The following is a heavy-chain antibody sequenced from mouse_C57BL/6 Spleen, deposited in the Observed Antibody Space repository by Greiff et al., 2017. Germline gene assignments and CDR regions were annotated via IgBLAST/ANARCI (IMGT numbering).Heavy chain of an antibody. CDR1: GYTFTSYW. CDR2: IDPSDSYT. J-gene: IGHJ3*01. Sequence: QVQLKQPGAELVKPGASVKLSCKASGYTFTSYWMQWVKQRPGQGLEWIGEIDPSDSYTNSNQKFKGTATLTVDTSSSTAYMQLSSLTSEDSAVYYCASTGTGFAYWGQGTLVTVSA. V-gene: IGHV1-50*01. CDR3: ASTGTGFAY. D-gene: IGHD4-1*02.